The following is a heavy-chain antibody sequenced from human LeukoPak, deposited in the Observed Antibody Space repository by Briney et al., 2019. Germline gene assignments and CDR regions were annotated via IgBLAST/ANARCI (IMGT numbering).Heavy chain of an antibody. Sequence: GGSLRLSCAAPGFTFSDYYMSWVRQSPGKGLEWVSYISSGGSSIYYADSVKGRFTISRDNAKTSLYLQMNSLRAEDTAVYYCARTRYGYGYYFDYWGLGTLVTVSS. V-gene: IGHV3-11*01. D-gene: IGHD5-18*01. CDR2: ISSGGSSI. CDR3: ARTRYGYGYYFDY. J-gene: IGHJ4*02. CDR1: GFTFSDYY.